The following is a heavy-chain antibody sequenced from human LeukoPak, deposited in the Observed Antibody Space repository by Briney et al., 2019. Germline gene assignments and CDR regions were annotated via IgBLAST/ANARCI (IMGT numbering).Heavy chain of an antibody. CDR3: ARVGGRYSPLGY. D-gene: IGHD3-16*02. J-gene: IGHJ4*02. Sequence: GGSLRLSCAASGFTFSSYWMNWVRQAPGKGLEWVANIKQDGSEKYYVDSVKGRFTISRDNDKNSLFLQMTSLRAEDTAAYYCARVGGRYSPLGYWGQGTLVTVSS. CDR2: IKQDGSEK. V-gene: IGHV3-7*01. CDR1: GFTFSSYW.